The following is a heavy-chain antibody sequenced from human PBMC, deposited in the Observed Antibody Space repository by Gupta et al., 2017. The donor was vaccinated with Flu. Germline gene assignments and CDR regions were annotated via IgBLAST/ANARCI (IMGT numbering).Heavy chain of an antibody. D-gene: IGHD5-18*01. CDR2: IFYSGNT. J-gene: IGHJ4*02. Sequence: QVQLQESGPGLVKPSDTLSLTCTLAGVSISSRSYYFGWIRQPPGKGLEWIGNIFYSGNTYDNPSLRSRVTISVDTAKNQFSLKLTSVTAADTAVYYCARRVKHTALDYWGQGTLVTVSS. CDR3: ARRVKHTALDY. CDR1: GVSISSRSYY. V-gene: IGHV4-39*01.